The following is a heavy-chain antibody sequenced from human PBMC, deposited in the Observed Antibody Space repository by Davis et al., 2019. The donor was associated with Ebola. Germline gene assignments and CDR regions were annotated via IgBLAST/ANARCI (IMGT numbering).Heavy chain of an antibody. V-gene: IGHV4-34*01. CDR3: ARQPTYHYYDSSGYTISNYFDY. Sequence: GSLRLSCAASGFTFSDYYWSWIRQPPGKGLEWIGEINHSGSTNYNPSLKSRVTISVDTSKNQFSLKLSSVTAADTAVYYCARQPTYHYYDSSGYTISNYFDYWGQGTLVTVSS. D-gene: IGHD3-22*01. CDR2: INHSGST. J-gene: IGHJ4*02. CDR1: GFTFSDYY.